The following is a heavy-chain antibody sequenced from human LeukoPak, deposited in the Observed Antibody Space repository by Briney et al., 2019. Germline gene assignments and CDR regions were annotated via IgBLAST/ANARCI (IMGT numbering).Heavy chain of an antibody. CDR3: ARDLHSSGFPTYYFDY. CDR2: INPSGGST. Sequence: GASVKVSCKASGYTFTSYYMHWVRQAPGQGLEWMGIINPSGGSTSYAQKFQGRVTMTRDTSTSTVYMELSSLRSEDTAVYYCARDLHSSGFPTYYFDYWGQGTLVTVSS. CDR1: GYTFTSYY. J-gene: IGHJ4*02. D-gene: IGHD6-19*01. V-gene: IGHV1-46*01.